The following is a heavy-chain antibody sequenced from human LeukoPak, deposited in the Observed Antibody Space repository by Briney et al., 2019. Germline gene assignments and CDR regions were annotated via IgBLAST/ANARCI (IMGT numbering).Heavy chain of an antibody. J-gene: IGHJ4*02. CDR3: ARLMRQRQLDY. CDR2: IYPGDSDT. Sequence: GESLKISCKGSGFSSTSYRIGWVRQMPGKGLEWMGIIYPGDSDTRYSPSFQGQVTISADKSISTAYLQWSSLKASDTAMYYCARLMRQRQLDYWGQGTLVTVSS. D-gene: IGHD6-25*01. V-gene: IGHV5-51*01. CDR1: GFSSTSYR.